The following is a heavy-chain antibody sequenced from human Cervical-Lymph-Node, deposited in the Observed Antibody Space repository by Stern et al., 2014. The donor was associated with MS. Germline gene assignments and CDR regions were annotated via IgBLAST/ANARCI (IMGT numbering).Heavy chain of an antibody. CDR2: IYYSGST. CDR1: GGSISSGGYY. Sequence: QVQLLQPGPGLVKPSQTLSLTCTVSGGSISSGGYYWSWIRQPPGKGLEWIGYIYYSGSTYDNPSLKSRVTIAVDTSKNQFSLKLSSVTAADTAVYYCAREYCSSTSCYQWFDPWGQGTLVTVSS. D-gene: IGHD2-2*01. CDR3: AREYCSSTSCYQWFDP. J-gene: IGHJ5*02. V-gene: IGHV4-31*03.